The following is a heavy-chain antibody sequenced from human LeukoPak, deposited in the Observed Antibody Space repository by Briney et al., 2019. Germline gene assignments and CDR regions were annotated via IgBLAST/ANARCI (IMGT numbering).Heavy chain of an antibody. CDR1: GGTFSSYA. V-gene: IGHV1-69*13. CDR2: IIPIFGTA. J-gene: IGHJ4*02. CDR3: ARAVYYYDSSGEFDY. Sequence: SVKVSCKASGGTFSSYAISWVRQAPGQGLEWMGGIIPIFGTANYAQKFQGRVTITADESTSTAYMELSSLRSEDTAVYYCARAVYYYDSSGEFDYWGQGTPVTVSS. D-gene: IGHD3-22*01.